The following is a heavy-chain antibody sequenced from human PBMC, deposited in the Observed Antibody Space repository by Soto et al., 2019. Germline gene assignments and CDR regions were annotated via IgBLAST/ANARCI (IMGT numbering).Heavy chain of an antibody. V-gene: IGHV3-15*04. CDR2: IVSKADGGTI. J-gene: IGHJ3*01. D-gene: IGHD3-10*01. Sequence: EVQLVESGGGLVKPEGCLRLSCAVSGFTFTSAYMGWVRQAPGKGLEWIGRIVSKADGGTIDYAAPVKGRFTISGDESKNTLYLQMNSLRIEDTAMYYCTASKTAGDFDVWGQATRVTVS. CDR3: TASKTAGDFDV. CDR1: GFTFTSAY.